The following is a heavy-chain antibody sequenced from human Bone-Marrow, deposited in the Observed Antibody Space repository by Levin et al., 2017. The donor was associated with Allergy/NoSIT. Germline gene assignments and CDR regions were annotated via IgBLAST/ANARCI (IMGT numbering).Heavy chain of an antibody. Sequence: GGSLRLSCAASGFTFSSYAMHWVRQAPGKGLEWVAVISYDGSNKYYADSVKGRVTISRDNSKNTLYLQMHSLRAEDTAVYYCARDRMTKSYYYYYGMDVWGQGTTVTVSS. CDR1: GFTFSSYA. CDR3: ARDRMTKSYYYYYGMDV. CDR2: ISYDGSNK. V-gene: IGHV3-30*04. J-gene: IGHJ6*02.